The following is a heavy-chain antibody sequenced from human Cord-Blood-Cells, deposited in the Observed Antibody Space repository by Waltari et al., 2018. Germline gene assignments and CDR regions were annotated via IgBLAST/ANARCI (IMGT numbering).Heavy chain of an antibody. V-gene: IGHV4-39*01. CDR1: GGSISSSRYY. CDR2: IYYSGST. J-gene: IGHJ4*02. Sequence: QLQLQESGPGLVKPSETLSLTCTVPGGSISSSRYYWGWIRQPPGKGLEWIGMIYYSGSTYYNPSLKSRVTISVDTSKNQFSLKLSSVTAADTAVYYCASGYSSSWYFDYWGQGTLVTVSS. D-gene: IGHD6-13*01. CDR3: ASGYSSSWYFDY.